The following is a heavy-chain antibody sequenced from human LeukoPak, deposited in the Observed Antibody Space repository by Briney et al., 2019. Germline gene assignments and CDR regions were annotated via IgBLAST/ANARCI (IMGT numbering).Heavy chain of an antibody. CDR2: ISAYNGNT. D-gene: IGHD3-22*01. CDR3: ARGYYDSSGYYYGYFDY. Sequence: ASVKVSCKASGYTFTSYGISLVRQAPGQGLEWMGWISAYNGNTNYAQKLQGRVTMTTDTSTSTAYMELRSLRSDDTAVYYCARGYYDSSGYYYGYFDYWGQGTLVTVSS. CDR1: GYTFTSYG. V-gene: IGHV1-18*01. J-gene: IGHJ4*02.